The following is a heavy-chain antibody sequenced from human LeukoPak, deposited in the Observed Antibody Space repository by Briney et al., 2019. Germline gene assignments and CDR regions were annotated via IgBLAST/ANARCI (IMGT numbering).Heavy chain of an antibody. V-gene: IGHV1-8*01. CDR3: ARSMAHPYSYGMDV. D-gene: IGHD2/OR15-2a*01. CDR2: MNPKSGDT. CDR1: GYIFTSYG. J-gene: IGHJ6*02. Sequence: ASVKVSCKASGYIFTSYGVNWVRQATGQGPEWMGWMNPKSGDTVYAQKFQGRVTMTWNTPITTAYMELSSLTSEDTAVYYCARSMAHPYSYGMDVWGQGTTVTVSS.